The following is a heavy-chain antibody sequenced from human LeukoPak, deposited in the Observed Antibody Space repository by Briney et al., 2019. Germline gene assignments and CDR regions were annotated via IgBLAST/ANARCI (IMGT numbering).Heavy chain of an antibody. CDR1: GFTFSSYA. CDR3: AKVTILLWFGELLTRNDY. Sequence: GGSLRLSCAASGFTFSSYAMSWVRQAPGKGLEWVSAISGSGGSTYYADSVKGRFTISRDNSKNTLYLQMNSLRAEDTAVYYCAKVTILLWFGELLTRNDYWGQGTLVTVSS. D-gene: IGHD3-10*01. V-gene: IGHV3-23*01. CDR2: ISGSGGST. J-gene: IGHJ4*02.